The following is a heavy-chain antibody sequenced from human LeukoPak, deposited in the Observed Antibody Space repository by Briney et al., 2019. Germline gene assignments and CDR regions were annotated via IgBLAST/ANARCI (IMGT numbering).Heavy chain of an antibody. D-gene: IGHD2-15*01. J-gene: IGHJ5*02. CDR2: IYYSGST. CDR1: GGSISSYY. V-gene: IGHV4-59*01. CDR3: ASGPLYCSGGSCYPDAWFDP. Sequence: SETLSLTCTVSGGSISSYYWSWIRQPPGKGLEWIGYIYYSGSTNYNPSLKSRVTISVDTSKNQFSLKLSSVTAADTAVYYCASGPLYCSGGSCYPDAWFDPWGQGTLVTVSS.